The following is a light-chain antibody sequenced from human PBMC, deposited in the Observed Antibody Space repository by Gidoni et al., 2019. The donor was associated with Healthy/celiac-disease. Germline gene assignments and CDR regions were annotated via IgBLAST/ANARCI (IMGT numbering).Light chain of an antibody. J-gene: IGKJ4*01. CDR2: AAS. V-gene: IGKV1-9*01. CDR3: QQLNSYPPALT. Sequence: DIQMTQSPSSLSASVGDRVTITCRASQSISSYLNWYQQKPGNAPKLLIYAASTLQSGVPSRFSGSGSGTEFTLTISSLQPEDFATYYCQQLNSYPPALTFGGGTKVEIK. CDR1: QSISSY.